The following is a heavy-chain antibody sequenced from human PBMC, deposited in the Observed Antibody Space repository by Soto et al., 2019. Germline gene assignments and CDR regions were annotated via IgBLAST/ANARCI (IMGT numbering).Heavy chain of an antibody. D-gene: IGHD3-10*01. J-gene: IGHJ5*02. CDR3: AHRVNMARGPYNYFGP. CDR1: GFSLTTGVG. V-gene: IGHV2-5*01. Sequence: SGPTLVNPTPTLTLTCRFSGFSLTTGVGVGWIRQPPGKALEWLAIIYWNDEKLYNPSLKTRLTITKDTSKNQVVLTVTDMDPVDTATYYCAHRVNMARGPYNYFGPWGQGTLVTVSS. CDR2: IYWNDEK.